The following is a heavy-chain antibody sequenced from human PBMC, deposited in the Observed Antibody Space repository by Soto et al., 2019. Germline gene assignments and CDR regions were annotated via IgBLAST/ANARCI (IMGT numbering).Heavy chain of an antibody. CDR1: GFTFSNAW. CDR2: IKSKTDGGTT. D-gene: IGHD2-21*01. CDR3: AVQLFSQSTDY. V-gene: IGHV3-15*01. Sequence: PGGSLRLSCAASGFTFSNAWMSWVRQAPGKGLEWVGRIKSKTDGGTTDYAAPVKGRFTISRDDSKNTLYLQMNSLKTEDTAVYYCAVQLFSQSTDYWGQGTLVTVSS. J-gene: IGHJ4*02.